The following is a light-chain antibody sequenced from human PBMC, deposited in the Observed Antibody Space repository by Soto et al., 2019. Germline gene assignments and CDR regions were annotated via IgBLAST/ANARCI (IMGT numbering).Light chain of an antibody. J-gene: IGLJ1*01. V-gene: IGLV2-18*02. CDR3: SSYTSSGTYV. CDR1: SSDVGSYNR. CDR2: EVS. Sequence: QSALTQPPSVSGSPGQSVTISCTGTSSDVGSYNRVSWYQQPPGTAPKLMIYEVSLRPSGVPDRFSASKSGDTASLTISGLQAEDEADYYCSSYTSSGTYVFGTGTKVTVL.